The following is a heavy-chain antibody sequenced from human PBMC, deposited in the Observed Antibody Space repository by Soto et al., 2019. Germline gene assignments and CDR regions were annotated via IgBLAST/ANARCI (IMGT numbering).Heavy chain of an antibody. CDR2: IYYSGST. J-gene: IGHJ4*02. CDR3: ARGLELDIAYDY. D-gene: IGHD2-2*03. V-gene: IGHV4-30-4*01. Sequence: SETLSLTCTVSGGSISSGDYYWSWIRQPPGKGLEWIGYIYYSGSTYYNPSLKSRVTISVDTSKNQFSLKLSSVTAADTAVYYCARGLELDIAYDYWGQGTLGTVSS. CDR1: GGSISSGDYY.